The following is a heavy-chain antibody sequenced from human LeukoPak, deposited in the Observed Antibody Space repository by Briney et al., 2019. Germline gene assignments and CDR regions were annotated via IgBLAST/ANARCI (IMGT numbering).Heavy chain of an antibody. CDR3: ARVSWYYFDY. D-gene: IGHD6-13*01. V-gene: IGHV4-39*07. CDR1: GGSISSSSYY. CDR2: IYYSGST. J-gene: IGHJ4*02. Sequence: PSETLSLTCTVSGGSISSSSYYWGWIRQPPGKGLEWIGSIYYSGSTYYNPSLKSRVTISVDTSKNQFSLKLSSVTAADTAVYYCARVSWYYFDYWGQGTLVTVSS.